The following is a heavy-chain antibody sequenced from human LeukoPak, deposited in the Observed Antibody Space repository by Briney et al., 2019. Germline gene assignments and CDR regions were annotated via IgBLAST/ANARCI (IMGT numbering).Heavy chain of an antibody. CDR2: TYYRSKWYN. Sequence: SQTLSLTCAIPGDSVSSNSAAWNWIRQSPSRGLEWLGRTYYRSKWYNDYAVSVKSRITINPDTSKNQFSLQLNSVTPEDTAVYYCARMERGSSSWPGQFDYWGQGTLVTVSS. V-gene: IGHV6-1*01. D-gene: IGHD6-13*01. CDR1: GDSVSSNSAA. CDR3: ARMERGSSSWPGQFDY. J-gene: IGHJ4*02.